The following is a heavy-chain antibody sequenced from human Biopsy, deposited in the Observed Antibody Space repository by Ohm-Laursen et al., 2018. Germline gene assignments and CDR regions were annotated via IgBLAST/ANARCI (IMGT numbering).Heavy chain of an antibody. CDR2: INPKSGGT. J-gene: IGHJ4*02. V-gene: IGHV1-2*02. CDR1: GYTFTGYY. D-gene: IGHD3-9*01. CDR3: AIDGNDFLTDYLKIDQ. Sequence: SVKVSCKASGYTFTGYYSHWVRQAPGQGLEWMGWINPKSGGTHYLEKFRGRVTMTRGTSISTAYMEVSSLRSDDTAVYYCAIDGNDFLTDYLKIDQWGQGTLVTVSS.